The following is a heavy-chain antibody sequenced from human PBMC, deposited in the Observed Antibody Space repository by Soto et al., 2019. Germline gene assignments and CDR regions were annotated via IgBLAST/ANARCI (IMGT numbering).Heavy chain of an antibody. CDR3: ARGVRYSSSWYEDY. CDR2: INHSGST. V-gene: IGHV4-34*01. D-gene: IGHD6-13*01. Sequence: SETLSLTCAVYGGSFKGYYWSWIRQPPGKGLEWIGEINHSGSTNYNPSLKSRVTISVDTSKNQFSLKLSSVTAADTAVYYCARGVRYSSSWYEDYWGQGTLVTVSS. J-gene: IGHJ4*02. CDR1: GGSFKGYY.